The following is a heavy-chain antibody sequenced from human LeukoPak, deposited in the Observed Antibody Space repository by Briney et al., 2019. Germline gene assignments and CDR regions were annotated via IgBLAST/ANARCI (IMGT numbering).Heavy chain of an antibody. J-gene: IGHJ4*02. CDR3: ARGATYYYGSGSYYTV. CDR2: INHSGST. CDR1: GGSFSGYY. Sequence: SETLSLTCAVYGGSFSGYYWSWIRQPPGKGLEWIGEINHSGSTNYNPSLKSRVTTSVDTSKNQFSLKLSSVTAADTAVYYCARGATYYYGSGSYYTVWGQGTLVTVSS. V-gene: IGHV4-34*01. D-gene: IGHD3-10*01.